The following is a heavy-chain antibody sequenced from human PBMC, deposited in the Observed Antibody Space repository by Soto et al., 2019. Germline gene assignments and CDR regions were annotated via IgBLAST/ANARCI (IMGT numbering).Heavy chain of an antibody. CDR2: ISAYNGNT. CDR3: ARVGSNLAQYYYYGMDV. D-gene: IGHD4-4*01. J-gene: IGHJ6*02. V-gene: IGHV1-18*01. Sequence: QVQLVQSGAEVKKPGASVKVSCKASGYTFTSYGISWVRQAPGQGLEWMGWISAYNGNTNYAQKLQGRVTMTTDTATSTAYTELRSLRSDDTAVYYCARVGSNLAQYYYYGMDVWGQGTTVTVSS. CDR1: GYTFTSYG.